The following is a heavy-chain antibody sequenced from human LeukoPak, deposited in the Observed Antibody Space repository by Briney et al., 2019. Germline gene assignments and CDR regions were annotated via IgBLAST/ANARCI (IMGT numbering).Heavy chain of an antibody. Sequence: PGGSLRLSCAASGFTFSSYAMHWVRQAPGKGLEYVSAISSNGGSTYYANPVKGRFTISRDNSKNTLYLQMGSLRAEDMAVYYCARSRYYYYYYMDVWGKGTTVTVSS. CDR3: ARSRYYYYYYMDV. CDR1: GFTFSSYA. V-gene: IGHV3-64*01. J-gene: IGHJ6*03. CDR2: ISSNGGST.